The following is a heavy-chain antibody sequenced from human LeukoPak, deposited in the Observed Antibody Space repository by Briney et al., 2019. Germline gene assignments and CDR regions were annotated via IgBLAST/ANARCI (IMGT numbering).Heavy chain of an antibody. Sequence: PSETLSLTCTVSGGSISSYYWSWIRQPPGKGLEWIGYIYYSGSTNYNPSLKSRVIISVDTSKNQFSLKLSSVTAADTAVYYCARDAGFMVRGSRRGYDDYYYFMDVWGKGTTVTISS. V-gene: IGHV4-59*12. D-gene: IGHD3-10*01. J-gene: IGHJ6*03. CDR3: ARDAGFMVRGSRRGYDDYYYFMDV. CDR1: GGSISSYY. CDR2: IYYSGST.